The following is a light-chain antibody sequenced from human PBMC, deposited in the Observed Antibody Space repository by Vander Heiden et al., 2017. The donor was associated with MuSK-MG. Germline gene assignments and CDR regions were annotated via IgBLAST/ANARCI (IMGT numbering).Light chain of an antibody. J-gene: IGKJ1*01. CDR1: QSVSSR. V-gene: IGKV3-15*01. CDR3: QQYDNWPRT. CDR2: GAS. Sequence: DIVMTQSPATLPVSPGERATLTCRASQSVSSRLAWYQQKPGQAPRLLIYGASTRATGIPARFSGSGSGAESTLTISSLQSEDFAVYYCQQYDNWPRTFGQGTKVEIK.